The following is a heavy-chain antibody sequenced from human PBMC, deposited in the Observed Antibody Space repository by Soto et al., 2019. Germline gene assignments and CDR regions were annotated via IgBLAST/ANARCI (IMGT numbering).Heavy chain of an antibody. V-gene: IGHV4-31*03. CDR1: RDSISIGGYY. CDR3: ARDSVVVGARYFDS. J-gene: IGHJ4*02. D-gene: IGHD2-15*01. CDR2: IYYSGNT. Sequence: PSETLSLTCTVSRDSISIGGYYWSWIRQHPGKGLEWIGYIYYSGNTRYHPSLKSRVTISVDTSKNQFSLNLTSVTAADTAMYFCARDSVVVGARYFDSWGQGILVTVSS.